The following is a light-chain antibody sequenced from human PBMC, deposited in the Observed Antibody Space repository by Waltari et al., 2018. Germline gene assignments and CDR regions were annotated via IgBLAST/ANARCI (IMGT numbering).Light chain of an antibody. Sequence: QSVLTQPPSASGTHGQRVTIACSGSSSNIGRNTVNWYQQLPGTAPKLLIYTNNQLPSGVPGRFSGSKSGTSASLAISGLQSEDEADYYCAAWDDSLKRVVFGGGTKLTVL. CDR2: TNN. J-gene: IGLJ2*01. V-gene: IGLV1-44*01. CDR3: AAWDDSLKRVV. CDR1: SSNIGRNT.